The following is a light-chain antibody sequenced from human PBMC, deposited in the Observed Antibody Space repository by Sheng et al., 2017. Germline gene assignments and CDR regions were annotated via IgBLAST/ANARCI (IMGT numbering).Light chain of an antibody. Sequence: EIVMTQSPATLSVSPGERATLSCRASQSVSRNLAWYQQKPGQAPRLLIYVASTRATGIPARFSGSGSGTEFTLTISSLQSEDFAVYYCQQYNNWPRTFGQGTKVEIK. CDR2: VAS. CDR3: QQYNNWPRT. V-gene: IGKV3-15*01. CDR1: QSVSRN. J-gene: IGKJ1*01.